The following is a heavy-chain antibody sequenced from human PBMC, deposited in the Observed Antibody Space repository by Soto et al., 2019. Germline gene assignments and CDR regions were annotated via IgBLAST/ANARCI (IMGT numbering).Heavy chain of an antibody. D-gene: IGHD1-1*01. CDR2: ISGSGGST. CDR1: GFTFSNSD. J-gene: IGHJ6*02. CDR3: AKVLNWRSHCYGMDV. Sequence: TVGSLRLSCEASGFTFSNSDMSWVRQAPGKGLEWVSGISGSGGSTYHADSVKGRFTISRDNSKNTLFLQMKSLTAEDTAVYYCAKVLNWRSHCYGMDVWGQGTTGTVSS. V-gene: IGHV3-23*01.